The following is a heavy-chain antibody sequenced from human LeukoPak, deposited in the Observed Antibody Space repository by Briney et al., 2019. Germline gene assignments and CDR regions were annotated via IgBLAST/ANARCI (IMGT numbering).Heavy chain of an antibody. CDR1: GFTFSSYS. V-gene: IGHV3-21*01. CDR2: ISSSSSYI. Sequence: GGSLRLSXAASGFTFSSYSMNWVRQAPGKGLEWVSSISSSSSYIYYADSVKGRFTISRDNAKNSLYLQMNSLRAEDTAVYYCARLGVAGYFDYWGQGTLVTVSS. J-gene: IGHJ4*02. D-gene: IGHD3-3*01. CDR3: ARLGVAGYFDY.